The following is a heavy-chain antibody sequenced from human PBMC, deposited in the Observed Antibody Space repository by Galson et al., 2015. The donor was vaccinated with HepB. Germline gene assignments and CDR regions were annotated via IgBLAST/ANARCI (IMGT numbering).Heavy chain of an antibody. V-gene: IGHV3-11*01. D-gene: IGHD3-16*01. CDR1: GFTFSDYY. Sequence: SLRLSCAASGFTFSDYYMDWIRQAPGKGPEWVSYISRGGNTIYYADSVQGRFTISRDNAKNSLYLHMNSLRAEDTAVYYCAREMGGYSFDFWGRGALVTVSS. CDR3: AREMGGYSFDF. CDR2: ISRGGNTI. J-gene: IGHJ4*02.